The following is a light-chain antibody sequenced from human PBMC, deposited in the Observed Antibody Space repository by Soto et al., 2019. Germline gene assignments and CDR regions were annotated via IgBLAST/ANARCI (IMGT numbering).Light chain of an antibody. CDR1: TGAVTGGYY. CDR3: LLYYGGAQLI. CDR2: STS. V-gene: IGLV7-43*01. J-gene: IGLJ2*01. Sequence: QAVVTQEPSLTVSPGGTVTLTCASSTGAVTGGYYPNWFQREPGQAPRPLIYSTSNKHSWTPARFSGSLLGGKAALTLSGVQPEDEAEYYCLLYYGGAQLIFGGGTKVTVL.